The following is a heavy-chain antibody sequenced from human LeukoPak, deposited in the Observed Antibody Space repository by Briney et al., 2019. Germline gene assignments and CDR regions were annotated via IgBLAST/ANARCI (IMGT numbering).Heavy chain of an antibody. CDR2: IYYSGST. CDR1: GGSISSYY. J-gene: IGHJ4*02. CDR3: ARSGVPIVYSYGNFDY. V-gene: IGHV4-59*01. D-gene: IGHD5-18*01. Sequence: SETLSLTCTVSGGSISSYYWSWLRQPPGKGLEWIGYIYYSGSTTYNPPLTSRATISSDTSKNQSSLMQSSVTAADTAVYYFARSGVPIVYSYGNFDYWGQGTLVTVSS.